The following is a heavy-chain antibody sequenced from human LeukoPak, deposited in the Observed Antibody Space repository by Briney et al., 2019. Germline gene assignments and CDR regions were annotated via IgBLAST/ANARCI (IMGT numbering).Heavy chain of an antibody. CDR2: ISAYNGNT. J-gene: IGHJ3*02. D-gene: IGHD6-6*01. CDR3: ATEEYSSSIGAFDI. Sequence: GASVKVSCKASGYTFTSYGISWVRQAPGQGLEWMGWISAYNGNTNYAQKLQGRVTMTTDTSTSTAYMELRSLRSDDTAVYYCATEEYSSSIGAFDIWGQGTIVTVSS. V-gene: IGHV1-18*01. CDR1: GYTFTSYG.